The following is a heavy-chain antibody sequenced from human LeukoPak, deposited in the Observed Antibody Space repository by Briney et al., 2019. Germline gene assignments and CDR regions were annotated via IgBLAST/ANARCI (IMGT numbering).Heavy chain of an antibody. V-gene: IGHV4-34*01. CDR1: GGSFSGYY. J-gene: IGHJ3*02. CDR3: ARETDRVEWSGDPVGAFDI. CDR2: INHSGST. Sequence: PSETLSLTCAVYGGSFSGYYWSWIRQPPGKGLEWIGEINHSGSTNYNPSLKSRVTISVDTSKNQFSLKLSSVTAADTAVYYCARETDRVEWSGDPVGAFDIWGQGTMVTVSS. D-gene: IGHD3-10*01.